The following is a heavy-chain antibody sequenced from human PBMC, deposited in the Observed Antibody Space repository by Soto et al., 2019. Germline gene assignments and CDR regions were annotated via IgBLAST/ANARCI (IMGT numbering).Heavy chain of an antibody. D-gene: IGHD2-21*01. Sequence: QVQLQESGPGLVKPSQTLSLTCTVSGASISSDYYWSWIRKPPGKGMEWIGYDYFTGSTYYLTSRNPRLTMSVDTPQNQSSLNLSSVTASDTAVYYWACVTGWVIDYWGQGTLVTVSS. J-gene: IGHJ4*02. V-gene: IGHV4-30-4*01. CDR1: GASISSDYY. CDR2: DYFTGST. CDR3: ACVTGWVIDY.